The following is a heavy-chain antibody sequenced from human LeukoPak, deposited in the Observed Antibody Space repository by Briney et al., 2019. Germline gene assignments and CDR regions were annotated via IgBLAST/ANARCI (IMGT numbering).Heavy chain of an antibody. CDR3: ARDYHGSGSLTTFDY. CDR1: GYTFTINA. J-gene: IGHJ4*02. Sequence: ASVKISCKASGYTFTINAIHWVRQAPGQGLEWMGIINPRGGSATSAQKFQGRVTLTRDTSTSTVYMELSSLRSEDTAVYYCARDYHGSGSLTTFDYWGQGTLVTVSS. V-gene: IGHV1-46*01. CDR2: INPRGGSA. D-gene: IGHD3-10*01.